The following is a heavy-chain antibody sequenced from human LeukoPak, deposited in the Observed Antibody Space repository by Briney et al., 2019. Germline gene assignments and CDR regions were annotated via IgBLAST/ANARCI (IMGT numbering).Heavy chain of an antibody. CDR1: GYTFTNYY. CDR3: ARVPNWRYYLDY. J-gene: IGHJ4*02. CDR2: INPSGGRT. Sequence: ASVKVSCKTSGYTFTNYYMHWVRQAPGQGLEWMGIINPSGGRTSYARKFQGRVTMARDTSTSIVYMELSSLRSEDTAVYYCARVPNWRYYLDYWGQGTLVTVSS. V-gene: IGHV1-46*01. D-gene: IGHD2-8*01.